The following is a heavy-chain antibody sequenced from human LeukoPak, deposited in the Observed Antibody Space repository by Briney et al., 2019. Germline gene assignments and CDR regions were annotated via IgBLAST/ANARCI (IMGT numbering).Heavy chain of an antibody. V-gene: IGHV3-30*03. CDR1: GFTFSSYG. J-gene: IGHJ2*01. D-gene: IGHD5-12*01. Sequence: PGGSLRLSCAASGFTFSSYGMHWVRQAPGMGLEWVAIISYDGSAKYYVDSVKGRFTISRDNSKNTLYLEMNSLRAEDTAVYYCARDGYSGYDFLRSSDFWGRGTLVTVSS. CDR3: ARDGYSGYDFLRSSDF. CDR2: ISYDGSAK.